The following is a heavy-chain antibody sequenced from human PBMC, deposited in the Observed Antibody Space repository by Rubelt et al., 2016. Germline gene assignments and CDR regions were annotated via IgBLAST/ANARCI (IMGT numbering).Heavy chain of an antibody. J-gene: IGHJ3*01. Sequence: QLQLQESGPGLVKPSATLSLTCTVSGGSISSSSYYWGWIRQPPGTGLEWIGSVYYSGSTCYNPSLKIRVTISVDTSKNQFSLNLISMTAADTAVYYCARNITMVRGVRYGAFDVWGQGTMVTVSS. D-gene: IGHD3-10*01. V-gene: IGHV4-39*07. CDR1: GGSISSSSYY. CDR3: ARNITMVRGVRYGAFDV. CDR2: VYYSGST.